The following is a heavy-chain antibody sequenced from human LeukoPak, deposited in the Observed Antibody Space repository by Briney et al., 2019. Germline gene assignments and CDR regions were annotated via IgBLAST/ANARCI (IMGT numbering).Heavy chain of an antibody. Sequence: ASVKVSCKASGGTFSSYAISWVRQAPGQGLEWMGGIIPIFGTANYAQKFQGRVTITADESTSTAYMELSSLRSEDTAVYYCAGVAVPDAFDIWGKGTVVTVSS. CDR1: GGTFSSYA. V-gene: IGHV1-69*13. CDR2: IIPIFGTA. J-gene: IGHJ3*02. CDR3: AGVAVPDAFDI. D-gene: IGHD6-19*01.